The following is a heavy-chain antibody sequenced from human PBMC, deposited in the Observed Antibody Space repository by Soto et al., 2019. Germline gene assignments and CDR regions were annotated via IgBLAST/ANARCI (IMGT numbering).Heavy chain of an antibody. Sequence: GGSLRLSCAASGFKFSNYAMSWVRQAPGKGLEWVSLISATGGGTYYADSVKGRFTISRDNSHNTLYLQVHSLTAEDTAVYYCAKDRRAGGNSAFYFGFWGQGAQVTVSS. CDR2: ISATGGGT. D-gene: IGHD3-16*01. J-gene: IGHJ4*02. CDR1: GFKFSNYA. CDR3: AKDRRAGGNSAFYFGF. V-gene: IGHV3-23*01.